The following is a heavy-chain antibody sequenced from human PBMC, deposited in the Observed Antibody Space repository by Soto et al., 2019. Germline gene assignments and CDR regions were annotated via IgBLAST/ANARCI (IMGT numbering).Heavy chain of an antibody. CDR3: ATLPSMTTVFPNWFDP. V-gene: IGHV1-18*01. CDR1: GYTFTNYG. Sequence: ASVKVSCKASGYTFTNYGITWVRQAPGQGLEWMGWISAYNGNTHYTQRLQGRVTMTEDTSTDTAYMELSSLRSEDTAVYYCATLPSMTTVFPNWFDPWGQGTLVTVSS. CDR2: ISAYNGNT. D-gene: IGHD4-4*01. J-gene: IGHJ5*02.